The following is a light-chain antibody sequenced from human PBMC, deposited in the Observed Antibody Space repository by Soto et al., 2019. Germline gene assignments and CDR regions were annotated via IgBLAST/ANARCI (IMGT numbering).Light chain of an antibody. J-gene: IGLJ1*01. CDR3: QSYDSSLGGPYV. CDR2: GST. CDR1: SSNIGAGYD. Sequence: QSVLSQPPSVSGAPGQRVTISCTGSSSNIGAGYDAHWFQQVPGTAPKLLIYGSTNRPSGVPDRFSGSKSGTSASLAITGLQAEDEADYYCQSYDSSLGGPYVFGTGTKVTV. V-gene: IGLV1-40*01.